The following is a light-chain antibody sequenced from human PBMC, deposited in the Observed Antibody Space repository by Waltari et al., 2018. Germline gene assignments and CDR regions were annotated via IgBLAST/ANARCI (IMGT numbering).Light chain of an antibody. V-gene: IGLV1-40*01. CDR2: TNY. CDR3: QSYDNSLSGVV. CDR1: SSNIGAGDD. Sequence: QSVLTQPPSVSGAPGQRVTIPCPGNSSNIGAGDDVHWYQQLPETAPKLLIYTNYHRPSGVPDRFSGSKSGTSASLAITGLQAEDEAHYHCQSYDNSLSGVVFGGGTKLTVL. J-gene: IGLJ2*01.